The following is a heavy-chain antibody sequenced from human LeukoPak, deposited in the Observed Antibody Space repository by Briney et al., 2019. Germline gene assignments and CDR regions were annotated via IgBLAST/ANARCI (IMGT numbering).Heavy chain of an antibody. J-gene: IGHJ3*02. CDR3: ARVQPTMVRGGVNAFDI. Sequence: SETLSLTCTVSGGSISGYYWSWIRQPPGKGLEWIGYIYYSGSTYYNPSLKSRVTISVDTSKNQFSLKLSSVTAADTAVYYCARVQPTMVRGGVNAFDIWGQGTMVTVSS. V-gene: IGHV4-59*12. D-gene: IGHD3-10*01. CDR2: IYYSGST. CDR1: GGSISGYY.